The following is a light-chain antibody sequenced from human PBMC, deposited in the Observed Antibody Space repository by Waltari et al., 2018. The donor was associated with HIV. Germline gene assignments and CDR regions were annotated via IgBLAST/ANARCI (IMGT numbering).Light chain of an antibody. J-gene: IGLJ3*02. CDR1: SSNNGRSY. Sequence: QSVLTQPPPASGTPGQRVTISCSGRSSNNGRSYIDWYQQLPGTAPKLLIYRSNQRPSGVPDRFSGSKSGTSASLAISGLRSEDEADYYCAAWDDSLSGRVFGGGTKLTVL. CDR2: RSN. CDR3: AAWDDSLSGRV. V-gene: IGLV1-47*01.